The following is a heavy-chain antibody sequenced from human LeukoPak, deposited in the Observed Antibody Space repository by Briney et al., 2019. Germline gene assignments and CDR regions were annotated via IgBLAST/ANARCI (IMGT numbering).Heavy chain of an antibody. CDR2: IYESGST. J-gene: IGHJ4*02. Sequence: SETLSLTCTVSGGSISSNYWSWIRQPPGKGLEWIGYIYESGSTNYNPSLNSRATISEDMSKNQFYLKVRSVTAADTAVSYCARSTGGWSYFDHWGQGILVTVSS. D-gene: IGHD6-19*01. V-gene: IGHV4-59*01. CDR3: ARSTGGWSYFDH. CDR1: GGSISSNY.